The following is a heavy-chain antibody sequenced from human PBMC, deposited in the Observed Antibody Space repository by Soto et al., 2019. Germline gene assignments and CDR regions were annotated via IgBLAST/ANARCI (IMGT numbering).Heavy chain of an antibody. CDR3: ARHPTTTPNPYYYYYMDV. Sequence: SETLSLTCTVSGGSISSSSYYWGWIRQPPGKGLEWIGSIYYSGSTYYNPSLKSRVTISVDTSKNQFSLKLSSVTAADTAVYYCARHPTTTPNPYYYYYMDVWGKGTTVTVSS. CDR2: IYYSGST. CDR1: GGSISSSSYY. V-gene: IGHV4-39*01. D-gene: IGHD4-17*01. J-gene: IGHJ6*03.